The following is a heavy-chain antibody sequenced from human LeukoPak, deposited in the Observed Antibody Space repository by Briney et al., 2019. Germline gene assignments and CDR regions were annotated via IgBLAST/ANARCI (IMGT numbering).Heavy chain of an antibody. CDR2: IYYSGST. Sequence: PSQTLSLTCAVSGGSISSGGYSWSWIRQPPGKGLEWIVYIYYSGSTNYNPSLKSRVTISVDTAKNQFSLKLSSVTAADTAVYYCARVYYSSSYDYWYFDLWGRGTLVTVSS. J-gene: IGHJ2*01. V-gene: IGHV4-30-4*07. CDR3: ARVYYSSSYDYWYFDL. CDR1: GGSISSGGYS. D-gene: IGHD6-13*01.